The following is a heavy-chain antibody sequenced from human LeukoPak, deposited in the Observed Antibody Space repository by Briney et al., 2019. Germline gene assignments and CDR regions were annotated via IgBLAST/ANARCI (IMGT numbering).Heavy chain of an antibody. V-gene: IGHV4-59*01. D-gene: IGHD3-10*01. J-gene: IGHJ6*03. Sequence: PSETLSLTCSVSGGSINTYYWSWIRQPPGKRLEWIAYFYNSGSTNYNPSLKSRVTISLDTSKNQFSLKLSSVTAEDTAVYYCARAADPSDGSGSYYYYMDVWGKGTTVTISS. CDR3: ARAADPSDGSGSYYYYMDV. CDR2: FYNSGST. CDR1: GGSINTYY.